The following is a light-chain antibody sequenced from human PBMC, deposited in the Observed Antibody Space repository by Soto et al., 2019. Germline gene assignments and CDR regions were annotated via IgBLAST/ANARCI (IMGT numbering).Light chain of an antibody. Sequence: QAVVPQEPSLTVSPGGTVTLTCASSTGAVTSGYYPNWFQQKPGQPPRALIYITTYKHSWTPARFSGSLRGGKAALTLSGGQPEDEADYYFLLFDGGGVLVGGGTKL. CDR1: TGAVTSGYY. CDR3: LLFDGGGVL. V-gene: IGLV7-43*01. CDR2: ITT. J-gene: IGLJ2*01.